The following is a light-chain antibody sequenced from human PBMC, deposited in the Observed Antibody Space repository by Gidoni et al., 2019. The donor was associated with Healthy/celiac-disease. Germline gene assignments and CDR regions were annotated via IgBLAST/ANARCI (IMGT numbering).Light chain of an antibody. J-gene: IGKJ4*01. CDR2: AAS. CDR1: QSISSY. V-gene: IGKV1-39*01. CDR3: QQSYSTPFT. Sequence: IQMIQSPSSLSASVGDRVTITCRASQSISSYLNWYQQKPGKAPKLLIYAASSWQSGVPSRFSGSGSGTDFTLTISSLQPEDFAAYYCQQSYSTPFTFGGGTKVEIK.